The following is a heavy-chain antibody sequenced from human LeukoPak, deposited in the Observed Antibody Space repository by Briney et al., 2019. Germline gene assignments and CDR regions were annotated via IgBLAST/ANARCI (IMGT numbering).Heavy chain of an antibody. CDR2: IYYTGST. D-gene: IGHD2-15*01. Sequence: SETLSLTCTVSGGSINSDDYYWTWIRQPPGKGLEWIGYIYYTGSTYYNASLKSRITISADSAKNQFSLNLSSVTAADTAVYYCARAMGLLPFDFWGQGTLVTVSS. J-gene: IGHJ4*02. V-gene: IGHV4-30-4*01. CDR3: ARAMGLLPFDF. CDR1: GGSINSDDYY.